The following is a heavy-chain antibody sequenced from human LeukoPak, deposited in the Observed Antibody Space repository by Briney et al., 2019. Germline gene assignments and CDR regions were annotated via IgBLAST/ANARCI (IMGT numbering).Heavy chain of an antibody. CDR3: AKGGGDIVATPFDY. CDR2: ISWNSGSI. D-gene: IGHD5-12*01. CDR1: GFTFDDYA. V-gene: IGHV3-9*01. Sequence: GGSLRLSCAASGFTFDDYAMHWVRQAPGKGLEWVSGISWNSGSIGYADSVKGRFTISRDNAKNSLYLQMNSLRAEDTALYYCAKGGGDIVATPFDYWGQGTLVTVSS. J-gene: IGHJ4*02.